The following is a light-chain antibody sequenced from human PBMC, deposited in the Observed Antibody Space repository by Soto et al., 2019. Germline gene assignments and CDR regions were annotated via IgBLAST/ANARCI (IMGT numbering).Light chain of an antibody. V-gene: IGKV3-20*01. CDR2: GAS. CDR3: HQYGRSPRT. J-gene: IGKJ5*01. CDR1: QSVSSSY. Sequence: EIVLTQSPGTLSFSPGERATLSCRASQSVSSSYLAWYQLRPGQAPRLLIYGASTRATGIPDRFSGSGSGTDFTLTISRLEPEDFAVYSCHQYGRSPRTFGQGTRLEI.